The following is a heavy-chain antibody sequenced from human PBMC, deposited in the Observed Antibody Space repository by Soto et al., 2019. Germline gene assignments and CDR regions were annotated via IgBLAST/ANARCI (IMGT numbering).Heavy chain of an antibody. J-gene: IGHJ4*02. CDR1: GFTFSSCG. V-gene: IGHV3-30*18. CDR2: RSYDGSNK. CDR3: AKGSTAMTYFDY. Sequence: QVQLVESGGGVVQPGRSLRLSCAACGFTFSSCGRHCVRQAPGKGLEWVAVRSYDGSNKYYADSVKGRFTISRDNSKNPLYLQMNSLRAEDTAVYYCAKGSTAMTYFDYWGQGTLVTVSS. D-gene: IGHD5-18*01.